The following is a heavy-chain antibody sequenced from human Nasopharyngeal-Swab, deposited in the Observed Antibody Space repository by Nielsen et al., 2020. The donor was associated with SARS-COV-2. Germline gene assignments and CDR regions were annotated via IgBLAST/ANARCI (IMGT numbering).Heavy chain of an antibody. CDR1: GFTFSSYS. CDR2: ISSSGSHK. Sequence: GESLKISCAASGFTFSSYSMNWVRQAQGKGLEWVSFISSSGSHKYYADSMKGRFTISRDNAKSSLYLQLSSLRAEDTAVYYCARVEEYYYGSGSLSDNWGQGTLITVSS. D-gene: IGHD3-10*01. CDR3: ARVEEYYYGSGSLSDN. J-gene: IGHJ4*02. V-gene: IGHV3-21*01.